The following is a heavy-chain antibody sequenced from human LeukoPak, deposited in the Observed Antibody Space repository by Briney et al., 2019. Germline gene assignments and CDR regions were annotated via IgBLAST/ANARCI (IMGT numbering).Heavy chain of an antibody. D-gene: IGHD3-10*01. CDR1: GLTFSSYS. J-gene: IGHJ4*02. V-gene: IGHV3-21*01. CDR2: ISSNSNYI. Sequence: GGSLRLSCAASGLTFSSYSMNWVRQAPGKGLEWVSSISSNSNYIYYADSVKGRFTISRDNAKNSLYLQMNSLRAEDTAVYYCARVPHAMVRGVIITEFYFDYWGQGTLVTVSS. CDR3: ARVPHAMVRGVIITEFYFDY.